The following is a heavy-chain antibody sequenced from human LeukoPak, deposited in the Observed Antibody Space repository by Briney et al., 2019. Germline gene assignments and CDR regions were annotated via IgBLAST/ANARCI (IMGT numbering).Heavy chain of an antibody. CDR3: AKEDYDSSGPGPFDY. D-gene: IGHD3-22*01. V-gene: IGHV3-30*02. CDR1: GFTFSSYG. CDR2: IRYDGSNK. Sequence: GGSLTLSCAASGFTFSSYGMHWVRQAPGKGREGVTFIRYDGSNKYYADSVKGRFTIARDNSKNTLYLQMNSLRAEDTAVYYCAKEDYDSSGPGPFDYWGQGTLVTVSS. J-gene: IGHJ4*02.